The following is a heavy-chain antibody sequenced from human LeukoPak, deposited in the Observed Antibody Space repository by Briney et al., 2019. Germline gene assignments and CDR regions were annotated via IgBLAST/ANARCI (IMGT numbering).Heavy chain of an antibody. CDR3: ARDPYSGNYGGWFDP. V-gene: IGHV4-59*01. CDR1: GGSINSYY. J-gene: IGHJ5*02. Sequence: SETLSLTCTASGGSINSYYWSWIRQPPGKGLEWVGYVYYSGSTNYNPSLKSRVTISVDTSKNHFSLKLSSVTAADTAVYYCARDPYSGNYGGWFDPWGQGTLVTVSS. D-gene: IGHD1-26*01. CDR2: VYYSGST.